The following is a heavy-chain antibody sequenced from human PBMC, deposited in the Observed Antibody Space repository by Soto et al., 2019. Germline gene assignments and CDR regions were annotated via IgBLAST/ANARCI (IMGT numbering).Heavy chain of an antibody. CDR3: ARDGDTMVRGHNYYYYMDV. Sequence: PGGSLRLSCAASGFTFSSYGMHWVRQAPGKGLEWVAVIWYDGSNKYYADPVKGRFTISRDNSKNTLYLQMNSLRAEDTAVYYCARDGDTMVRGHNYYYYMDVWGKGTTVTVSS. D-gene: IGHD3-10*01. CDR2: IWYDGSNK. CDR1: GFTFSSYG. V-gene: IGHV3-33*01. J-gene: IGHJ6*03.